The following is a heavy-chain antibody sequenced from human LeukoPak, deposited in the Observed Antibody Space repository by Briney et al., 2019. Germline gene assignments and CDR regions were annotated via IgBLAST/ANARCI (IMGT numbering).Heavy chain of an antibody. Sequence: PAGTLSLTCATSGFTFSNYDMNWIRQAPGKGLEWVAVISHGGRNTFYANSVKGRFTISRETSKNTLCLQMDSLRPEDTAGYFCARHPGGEGKQLPSYPYYLMDVWGQGTTVSVSS. CDR2: ISHGGRNT. J-gene: IGHJ6*01. D-gene: IGHD6-13*01. V-gene: IGHV3-30-3*01. CDR1: GFTFSNYD. CDR3: ARHPGGEGKQLPSYPYYLMDV.